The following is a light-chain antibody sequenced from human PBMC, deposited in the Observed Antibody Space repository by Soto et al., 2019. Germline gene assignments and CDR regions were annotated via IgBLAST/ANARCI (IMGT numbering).Light chain of an antibody. J-gene: IGKJ1*01. V-gene: IGKV3-20*01. CDR2: GAS. CDR3: QQDGRLGP. Sequence: KMSPCTLSLRPREGATLSCRASQSVASRNLAWYQQKSGQAPRLLIYGASSRAIHTPDRFSRSGSGTDFTLTISCLEPDDFAVYYCQQDGRLGPFGQGTKVAIK. CDR1: QSVASRN.